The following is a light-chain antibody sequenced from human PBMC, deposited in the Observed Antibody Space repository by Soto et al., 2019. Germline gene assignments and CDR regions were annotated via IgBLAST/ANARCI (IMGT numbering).Light chain of an antibody. V-gene: IGKV3-20*01. CDR3: QQYGSSIT. J-gene: IGKJ5*01. Sequence: EIVLTQSPGTLSLSPGEIATLSCRASQSVPRSYLAWYQQKPGQAPRILIYGTSSRATGIPDRFSGSGSGTDFTLTISRLEPEDFAVFYCQQYGSSITLGQGTRLEI. CDR1: QSVPRSY. CDR2: GTS.